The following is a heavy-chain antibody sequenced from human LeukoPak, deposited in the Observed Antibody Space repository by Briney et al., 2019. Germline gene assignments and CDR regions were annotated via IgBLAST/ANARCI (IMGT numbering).Heavy chain of an antibody. D-gene: IGHD4-23*01. J-gene: IGHJ2*01. V-gene: IGHV4-30-4*01. CDR3: ARVRTTVVIGWYFDL. CDR1: GGSISSGDYY. Sequence: PSETLSLTCTVSGGSISSGDYYWSWIRQPPGKGLEWIGYIYYTGNTYYNPSPKSRVTISVDTSKNQFSLKLSSVTAADTAVYYCARVRTTVVIGWYFDLWGRGTLVTVSS. CDR2: IYYTGNT.